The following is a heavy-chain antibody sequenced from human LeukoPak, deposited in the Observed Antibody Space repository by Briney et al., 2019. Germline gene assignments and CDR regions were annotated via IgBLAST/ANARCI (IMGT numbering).Heavy chain of an antibody. CDR2: IRYDGSNK. CDR1: GFTFSSYG. J-gene: IGHJ2*01. V-gene: IGHV3-30*02. D-gene: IGHD3-10*01. Sequence: GGSLRLSCAASGFTFSSYGMHWVRQAPGKGLEWVAFIRYDGSNKYYADSVKGRFTISRDNSKNTLYLQMNSLRAEDTAVYYCAKRSGLTFGYFDLWGRGTLVTVSS. CDR3: AKRSGLTFGYFDL.